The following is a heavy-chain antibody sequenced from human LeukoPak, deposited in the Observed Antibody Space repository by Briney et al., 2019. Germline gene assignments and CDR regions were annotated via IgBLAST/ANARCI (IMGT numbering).Heavy chain of an antibody. CDR2: INNEGSHT. J-gene: IGHJ4*02. CDR1: GISFSSHG. Sequence: PGGSLRLSCAASGISFSSHGMHWVRQAPGKGLEWVSRINNEGSHTTYADAVTGRFSISRDNAKNTLYLQMNSLRVEDTAVYYCSRGHYYDNSRAPDYWGQGTLVTVSS. D-gene: IGHD3-22*01. V-gene: IGHV3-74*01. CDR3: SRGHYYDNSRAPDY.